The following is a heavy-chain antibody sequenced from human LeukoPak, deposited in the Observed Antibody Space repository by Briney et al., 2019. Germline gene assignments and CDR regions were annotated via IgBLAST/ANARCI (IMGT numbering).Heavy chain of an antibody. CDR2: ISSSSSYI. CDR1: GFTFSSYS. D-gene: IGHD3-22*01. CDR3: ARVVWDSSGYYIDF. Sequence: GSLRLSCAASGFTFSSYSMKWVRQAPGKGLEWVSSISSSSSYIYYADSVKGRFTISRDNAKNSLYLQMNSLRAEDTAVYYCARVVWDSSGYYIDFWGQGTLVTVSS. V-gene: IGHV3-21*01. J-gene: IGHJ4*02.